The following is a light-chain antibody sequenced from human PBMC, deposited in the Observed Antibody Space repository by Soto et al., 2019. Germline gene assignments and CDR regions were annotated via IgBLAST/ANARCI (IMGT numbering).Light chain of an antibody. J-gene: IGKJ2*01. CDR3: QQSNNWPRT. V-gene: IGKV3-15*01. CDR2: GAS. Sequence: EIVMTQSPATLSVSPGERATLSCRASESVGTNLAWYQQKPGQAPRLLIYGASIRATGIPARFSGSGSETEVTLSISSLQSEDSAVYYCQQSNNWPRTFGQGTRLESK. CDR1: ESVGTN.